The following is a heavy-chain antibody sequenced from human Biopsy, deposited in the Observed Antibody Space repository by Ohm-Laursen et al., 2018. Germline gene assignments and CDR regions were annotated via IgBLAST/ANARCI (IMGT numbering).Heavy chain of an antibody. CDR2: IYSSGIT. D-gene: IGHD3-3*01. CDR3: ARLYRLDDYWNDDPPDAFDV. V-gene: IGHV4-59*07. CDR1: GGSMIHYY. Sequence: SDTLSLTCTVSGGSMIHYYWNWIRQSPGKGLEWIAYIYSSGITNYNPSLKSRLTISIDTSKNQFSLKLNSMTAADTAVFFCARLYRLDDYWNDDPPDAFDVWGQGTMVTVSS. J-gene: IGHJ3*01.